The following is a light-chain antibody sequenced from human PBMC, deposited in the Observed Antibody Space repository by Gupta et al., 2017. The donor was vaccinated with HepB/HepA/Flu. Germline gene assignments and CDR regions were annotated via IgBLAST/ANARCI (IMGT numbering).Light chain of an antibody. V-gene: IGLV2-23*02. CDR1: RSDVGIYNL. Sequence: QSALTQSGSVSGSPGTSIARACSVPRSDVGIYNLFSCYQQHPRDARTLPIDVVINRPSGVSDRFSGSKAANSASPTTFTIQSDDVADYYCYSFAPKSSTTYSYVFGTGTKVTVL. CDR2: VVI. J-gene: IGLJ1*01. CDR3: YSFAPKSSTTYSYV.